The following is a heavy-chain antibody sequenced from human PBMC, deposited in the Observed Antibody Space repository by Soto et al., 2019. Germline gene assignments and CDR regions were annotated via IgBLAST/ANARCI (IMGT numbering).Heavy chain of an antibody. V-gene: IGHV3-30-3*01. CDR2: ISYDGSNK. J-gene: IGHJ4*02. D-gene: IGHD3-22*01. Sequence: VQLVESGGGLVQPGGSLRLSCAASGFTFSSYEMNWVRQAPGKGLEWVAVISYDGSNKYYADSVKGRFTISRDNSKNTLYLQMNSLRAEDTAVYYCVGITMIVVVTYFDYWGQGTLVTVSS. CDR1: GFTFSSYE. CDR3: VGITMIVVVTYFDY.